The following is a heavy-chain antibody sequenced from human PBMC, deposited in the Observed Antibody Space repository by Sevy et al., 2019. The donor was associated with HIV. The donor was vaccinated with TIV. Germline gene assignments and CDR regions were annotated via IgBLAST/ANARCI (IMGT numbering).Heavy chain of an antibody. J-gene: IGHJ4*02. CDR3: ARARDSSGYRYFDY. D-gene: IGHD3-22*01. Sequence: ASVKVSCKASGGTFSSYAISWVRQAPGQGLEWMGGIIPILGIANYAQKFQGRVTITADKSTSTAYMELSSLRSEDTAVYYCARARDSSGYRYFDYWGQGTLVTVSS. CDR2: IIPILGIA. CDR1: GGTFSSYA. V-gene: IGHV1-69*10.